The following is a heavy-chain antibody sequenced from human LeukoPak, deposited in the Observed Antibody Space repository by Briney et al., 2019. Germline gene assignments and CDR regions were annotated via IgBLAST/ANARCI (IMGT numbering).Heavy chain of an antibody. CDR2: INPTGTRT. V-gene: IGHV1-46*01. D-gene: IGHD1-26*01. Sequence: ASVKVSCNASGYTFINHWMHWVRQAPGQGLEWVGLINPTGTRTLYAQKFQGRITLTRDMSATTDYMELSSLTSEDTAVYYCARDNSVGDIAWWFDPWGQGTLVTVSS. J-gene: IGHJ5*02. CDR3: ARDNSVGDIAWWFDP. CDR1: GYTFINHW.